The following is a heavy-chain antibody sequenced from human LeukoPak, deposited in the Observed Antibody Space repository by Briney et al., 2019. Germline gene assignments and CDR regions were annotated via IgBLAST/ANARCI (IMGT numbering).Heavy chain of an antibody. CDR1: GFTFSSSS. CDR3: AREGESSGWADYYYYGMDV. CDR2: IYSGGST. V-gene: IGHV3-21*01. Sequence: GGSLKLSCAASGFTFSSSSMNWFRQAPGKGLEWVSAIYSGGSTYYADSVKGRFTISRDNAKNSLYLQMNSLRAEDTAVYYCAREGESSGWADYYYYGMDVWGQGTTVTVSS. J-gene: IGHJ6*02. D-gene: IGHD6-19*01.